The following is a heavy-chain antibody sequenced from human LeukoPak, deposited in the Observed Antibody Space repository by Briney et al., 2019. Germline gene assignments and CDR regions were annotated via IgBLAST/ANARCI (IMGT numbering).Heavy chain of an antibody. J-gene: IGHJ4*02. D-gene: IGHD1-7*01. V-gene: IGHV3-30*04. CDR1: GFTFSAYA. CDR2: ISHDGSNK. Sequence: GGSLRLSCSASGFTFSAYAMHWVRQAPGKGLEWVAAISHDGSNKHYADSVKGRFTISRDNSKNTLYLQMNSLRVEDTALYLCAETGPTDYWGQGTLVTVSS. CDR3: AETGPTDY.